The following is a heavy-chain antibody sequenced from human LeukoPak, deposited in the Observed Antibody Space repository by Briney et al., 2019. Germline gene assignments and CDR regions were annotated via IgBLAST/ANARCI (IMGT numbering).Heavy chain of an antibody. CDR3: ARGGYSYGSYYFDY. D-gene: IGHD5-18*01. V-gene: IGHV4-59*07. Sequence: SDTLSLTCTVSGGSISSYYWSWIRQPPRKGLEWVGYIYYSGSTNYNPSLKSRVTISVDTSKNQFSLKLSSVTAADTAVYYCARGGYSYGSYYFDYWGQGTLVTVSS. CDR2: IYYSGST. CDR1: GGSISSYY. J-gene: IGHJ4*02.